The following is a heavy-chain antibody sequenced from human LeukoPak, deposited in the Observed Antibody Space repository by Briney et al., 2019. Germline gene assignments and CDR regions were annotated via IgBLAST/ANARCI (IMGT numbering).Heavy chain of an antibody. J-gene: IGHJ3*02. CDR2: ISGDGGST. V-gene: IGHV3-43*02. D-gene: IGHD5-18*01. Sequence: GGSLRLFCAASGFTFDDYAMHWVRQAPGKGLEWVSLISGDGGSTYYADSVKGRFTISRDNSKNSLYLQMNSLRTEDTALYYCANCGYSYGYSDVEAFDIWGQGTMVTVSS. CDR3: ANCGYSYGYSDVEAFDI. CDR1: GFTFDDYA.